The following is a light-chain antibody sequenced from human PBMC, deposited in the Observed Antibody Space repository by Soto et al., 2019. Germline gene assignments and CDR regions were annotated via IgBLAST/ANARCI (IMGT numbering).Light chain of an antibody. Sequence: VRTQSPAILSVSPGESATLSGRAGQSVSNNLAWYQQKPGQTPRLVFYGATNRATGVPDMFSGSGSRTDSIPTISRLEPEDFAVYYCQQYGSSGTFGQGTQVDIK. J-gene: IGKJ1*01. CDR2: GAT. CDR3: QQYGSSGT. V-gene: IGKV3-20*01. CDR1: QSVSNN.